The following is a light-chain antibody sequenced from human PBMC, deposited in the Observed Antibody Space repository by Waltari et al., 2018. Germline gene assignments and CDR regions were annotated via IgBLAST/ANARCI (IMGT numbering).Light chain of an antibody. CDR2: GAS. J-gene: IGKJ2*01. CDR3: EQGYVTPRT. V-gene: IGKV1-39*01. CDR1: QSVNNY. Sequence: DIQMTQSPSSLSASVGDRFTITCRASQSVNNYLHWYQQKAGKAPKLLIYGASSLHSGVPSRFSGGGSGTDFTLTISGLQAEDFATYYCEQGYVTPRTFGQGTKLEI.